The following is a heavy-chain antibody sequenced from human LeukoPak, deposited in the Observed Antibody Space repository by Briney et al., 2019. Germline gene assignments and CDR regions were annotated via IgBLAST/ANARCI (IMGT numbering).Heavy chain of an antibody. D-gene: IGHD6-13*01. CDR2: ISYDGSNK. J-gene: IGHJ4*02. CDR1: GFTFSSYA. V-gene: IGHV3-30-3*01. CDR3: ARDPSWNYFDY. Sequence: GGSLRLSCAASGFTFSSYAMHWVRQAPGKGLEWVAVISYDGSNKYYADSVKGRFTISRDNSKNTLYLQMNSLRAEDTAVYYCARDPSWNYFDYWGQGTLVTVSS.